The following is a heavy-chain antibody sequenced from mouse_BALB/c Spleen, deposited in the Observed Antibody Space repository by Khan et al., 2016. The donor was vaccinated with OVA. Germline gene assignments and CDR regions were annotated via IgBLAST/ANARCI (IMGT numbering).Heavy chain of an antibody. CDR2: IWGDGNT. Sequence: HVQLKESGPGLVAPSQSLSITCTVSGFSLTSYGVSWVRQPPGKGLEWLGVIWGDGNTHFHSALRSRLSISKDNSKSQVFLKLNSLQTDDTATYYCAKDRGYYAVDYWGQGTSVTVSA. J-gene: IGHJ4*01. CDR1: GFSLTSYG. V-gene: IGHV2-3*01. CDR3: AKDRGYYAVDY.